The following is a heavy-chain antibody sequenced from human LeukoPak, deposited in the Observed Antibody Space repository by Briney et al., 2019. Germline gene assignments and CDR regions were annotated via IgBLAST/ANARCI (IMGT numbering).Heavy chain of an antibody. CDR1: GGSINNYY. Sequence: PSETLSLTCTVSGGSINNYYWSWIRQPAGKGLEWIGRIYTRGGTNYNPSLKSRVTMSVDTSKNQFSLKLNSVTAADTAVYYCARGPTTSGSYNYFDYWGQGTLVTVSS. J-gene: IGHJ4*02. V-gene: IGHV4-4*07. D-gene: IGHD1-26*01. CDR3: ARGPTTSGSYNYFDY. CDR2: IYTRGGT.